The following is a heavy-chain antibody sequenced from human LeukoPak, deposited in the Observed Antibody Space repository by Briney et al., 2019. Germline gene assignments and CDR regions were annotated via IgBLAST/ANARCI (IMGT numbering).Heavy chain of an antibody. CDR2: IKQDGSER. J-gene: IGHJ4*02. CDR1: GFTFSNYW. Sequence: GGSLRLSCAAFGFTFSNYWMTWVRQAPGKGPEWVANIKQDGSERNYVDSVKGRFTIARDNTKNSLYLQMTSLRGEDTAVYYCASRAGKPGNTPWCFDYWGQGALVTVSS. D-gene: IGHD1-7*01. V-gene: IGHV3-7*01. CDR3: ASRAGKPGNTPWCFDY.